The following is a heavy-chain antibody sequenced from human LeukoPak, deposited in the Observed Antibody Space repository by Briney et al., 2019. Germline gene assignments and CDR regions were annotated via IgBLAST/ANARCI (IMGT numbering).Heavy chain of an antibody. J-gene: IGHJ6*02. CDR3: ARNCGGDCYEGHYYYGMDV. Sequence: SQTLSLTFAISGDSVSSNSAAWNWIRQSPSRGLEWLGRTYYRFKWYCDYAVSVKSRITINPDTSKNQFSLQLNSVTPEDTAVYYCARNCGGDCYEGHYYYGMDVWGQGTTVTVSS. CDR1: GDSVSSNSAA. V-gene: IGHV6-1*01. D-gene: IGHD2-21*02. CDR2: TYYRFKWYC.